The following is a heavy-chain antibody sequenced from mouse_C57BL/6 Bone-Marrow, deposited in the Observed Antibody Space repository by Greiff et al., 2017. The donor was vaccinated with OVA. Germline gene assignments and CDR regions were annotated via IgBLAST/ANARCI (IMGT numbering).Heavy chain of an antibody. CDR2: IDPSDSYT. Sequence: VQLQQPGAELVMPGASVKLSCKASGYTFTSYWMHWVKQRPGQGLEWIGEIDPSDSYTNYNQKFKGKSTLTVDKSSSTAYMQLSSLTSEDSAVYYCAITTVVPNYYAMDYWGQGTSVTVSS. V-gene: IGHV1-69*01. D-gene: IGHD1-1*01. CDR1: GYTFTSYW. J-gene: IGHJ4*01. CDR3: AITTVVPNYYAMDY.